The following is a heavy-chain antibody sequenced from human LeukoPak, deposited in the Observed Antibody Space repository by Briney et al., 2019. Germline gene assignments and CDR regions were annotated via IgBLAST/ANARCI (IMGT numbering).Heavy chain of an antibody. Sequence: SETLSLTCTVSGGSISTYYWSWIRQPPGKGLEWIGDIYYSGSTNYNPSLKGRVTISVDSSKNQFSLKLSSVTAADTAVYYCARQLYSNFNYYEYWGQGALVTASS. V-gene: IGHV4-59*08. CDR3: ARQLYSNFNYYEY. J-gene: IGHJ4*02. D-gene: IGHD4-11*01. CDR2: IYYSGST. CDR1: GGSISTYY.